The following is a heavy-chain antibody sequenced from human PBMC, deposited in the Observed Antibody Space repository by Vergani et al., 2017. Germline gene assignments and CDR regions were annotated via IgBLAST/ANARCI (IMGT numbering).Heavy chain of an antibody. CDR2: IKEDGSEK. J-gene: IGHJ4*02. V-gene: IGHV3-7*01. Sequence: EVQLVESGGGLVQPGGSLRLSCAASGFTFSRSWMSWVRQAPGKGLEWVANIKEDGSEKYHVDSVKGRFTISRDNAKNSLYLQMNSLRAEDTAVYYCVRDYRIYSVYYFEVGDYWGQGTLVTVSS. CDR1: GFTFSRSW. CDR3: VRDYRIYSVYYFEVGDY. D-gene: IGHD5/OR15-5a*01.